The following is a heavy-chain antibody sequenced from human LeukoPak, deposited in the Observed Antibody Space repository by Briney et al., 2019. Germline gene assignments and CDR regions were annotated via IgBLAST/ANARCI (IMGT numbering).Heavy chain of an antibody. D-gene: IGHD3-10*01. J-gene: IGHJ4*02. V-gene: IGHV3-30*18. Sequence: PGGSLRLSCAASGFSFSNYGMHWVRQAPGKGLELVAVISYDGGNKYYADSVKGRFTISRDNSKNTVYLQMNSLRAEDTAVYYCAKDFWFGEHKAPLDYWGQGTLVTVSS. CDR3: AKDFWFGEHKAPLDY. CDR1: GFSFSNYG. CDR2: ISYDGGNK.